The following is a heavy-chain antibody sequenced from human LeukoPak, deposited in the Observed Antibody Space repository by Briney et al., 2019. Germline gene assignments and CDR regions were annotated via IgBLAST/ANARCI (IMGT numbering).Heavy chain of an antibody. D-gene: IGHD2-15*01. V-gene: IGHV3-23*01. CDR2: ISGSGGST. Sequence: PGGSLRLSCAASGFTFSSYAMSWVRQAPGKGLEWVSVISGSGGSTYYADSVKGRFTISRDNSKNTLYLQMNGLRAEDTAVYYCAKLNGGSCYSYLDYWGQGTLVTVSS. J-gene: IGHJ4*02. CDR1: GFTFSSYA. CDR3: AKLNGGSCYSYLDY.